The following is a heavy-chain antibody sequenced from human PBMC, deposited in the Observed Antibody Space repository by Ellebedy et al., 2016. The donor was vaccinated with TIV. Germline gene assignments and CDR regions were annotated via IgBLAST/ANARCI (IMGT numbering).Heavy chain of an antibody. CDR1: GFTLISYW. V-gene: IGHV3-74*01. Sequence: GGSLRLSXEASGFTLISYWMHWVRQVPGKGLVWVSRIKNDGSITNYADSVKGRFTISRDNAKNTLYLQMNSLRAEDAAMYYCARAAWEGHFDFWGQGTLVTVFS. CDR2: IKNDGSIT. CDR3: ARAAWEGHFDF. J-gene: IGHJ4*02. D-gene: IGHD1-26*01.